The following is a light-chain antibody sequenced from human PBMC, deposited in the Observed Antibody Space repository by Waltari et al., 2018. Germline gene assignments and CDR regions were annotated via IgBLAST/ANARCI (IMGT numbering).Light chain of an antibody. V-gene: IGLV2-8*01. CDR1: SSDVGGYNY. CDR3: SSYAGSNNLV. CDR2: EVS. Sequence: QSALTQPPSASGSPGQSVTISCTGTSSDVGGYNYVSWYQLHPGKGPKLMIYEVSKRPSGVPDRFSGSKSGNTASLTVSGLQAEDEADYYCSSYAGSNNLVFGGGTKLTVL. J-gene: IGLJ2*01.